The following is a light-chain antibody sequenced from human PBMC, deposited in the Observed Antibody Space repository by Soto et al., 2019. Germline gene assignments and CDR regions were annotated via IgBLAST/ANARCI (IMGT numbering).Light chain of an antibody. CDR1: KNDIGVYDF. V-gene: IGLV2-8*01. CDR2: EVV. J-gene: IGLJ6*01. CDR3: ESYAGSNTYV. Sequence: QSALTQPPSASGSPGQSVTISCTGTKNDIGVYDFVSWYQHHPGKAPRLIIYEVVQRPSGVPDRFSGSKSGNTASLTVSGLQAADEADYFCESYAGSNTYVFGGGTKVTVL.